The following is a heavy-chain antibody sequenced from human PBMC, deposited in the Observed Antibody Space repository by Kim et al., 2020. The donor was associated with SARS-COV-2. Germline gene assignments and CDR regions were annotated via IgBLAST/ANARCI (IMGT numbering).Heavy chain of an antibody. D-gene: IGHD2-2*01. CDR3: ARDGDCSSTGCCEAYDI. J-gene: IGHJ3*02. V-gene: IGHV4-61*01. Sequence: SETLSLTCTVSGGSVSSGSYYWSWIRQPPGKGLEWIASVNYNGRSKYNESLNSRVTISSDTSKNLFSLQLSFMTAADSAEYYCARDGDCSSTGCCEAYDIGGRRTMVSVFS. CDR1: GGSVSSGSYY. CDR2: VNYNGRS.